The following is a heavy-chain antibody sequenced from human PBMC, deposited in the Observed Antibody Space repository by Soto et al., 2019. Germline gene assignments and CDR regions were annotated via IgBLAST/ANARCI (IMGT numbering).Heavy chain of an antibody. CDR2: IYYSGST. CDR1: GGSISSYY. CDR3: ASSPLPFSSYGTSVYYYYMGV. Sequence: SETLSLTCTVSGGSISSYYWSWIRQPPGKGLEWIGYIYYSGSTNYNPSLKSRVTISVDTSKNQFSLKLSSVTAAATAVYYCASSPLPFSSYGTSVYYYYMGVWGKGSTVTVAS. V-gene: IGHV4-59*08. J-gene: IGHJ6*03. D-gene: IGHD5-18*01.